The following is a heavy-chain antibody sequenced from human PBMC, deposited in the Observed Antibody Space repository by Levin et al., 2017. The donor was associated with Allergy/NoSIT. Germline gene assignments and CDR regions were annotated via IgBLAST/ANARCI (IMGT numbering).Heavy chain of an antibody. J-gene: IGHJ4*02. CDR3: AKGPVGSNCYYFDY. V-gene: IGHV3-23*01. D-gene: IGHD6-13*01. CDR1: GFTFSRYA. Sequence: GGSLRLSCAASGFTFSRYAMSWVRQAPGKGLEWVSTITSSGGSTYYADPVKGRFTISRDNSKNTLYLQMNSLRADDTALYYWAKGPVGSNCYYFDYWGQGTLVTVSS. CDR2: ITSSGGST.